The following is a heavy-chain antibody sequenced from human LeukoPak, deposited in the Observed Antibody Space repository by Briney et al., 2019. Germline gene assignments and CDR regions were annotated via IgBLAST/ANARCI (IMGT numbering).Heavy chain of an antibody. Sequence: GASVKVSCTASGYIFTTYFIHWGRQAPGQGLEWMGWINPNNGDTNYVQKFQGRVTMTRDTSISTAYMELTRLRSDDTAVYYCAIQWGYGILTGYQDYWGQGTLVTVSS. V-gene: IGHV1-2*02. D-gene: IGHD3-9*01. CDR3: AIQWGYGILTGYQDY. CDR1: GYIFTTYF. CDR2: INPNNGDT. J-gene: IGHJ4*02.